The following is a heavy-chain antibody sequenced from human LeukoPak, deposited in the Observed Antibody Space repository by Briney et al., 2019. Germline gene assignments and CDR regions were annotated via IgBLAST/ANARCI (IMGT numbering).Heavy chain of an antibody. CDR3: ARPAYYYGAGSWPY. CDR1: GYIFSDYY. Sequence: GASVKVSCKASGYIFSDYYIHWVRQAPGQGLEWMGWINPNSGDTNYAQRFQGRVTMTRDTPINTAYMELSRLTSDDTAVYYWARPAYYYGAGSWPYWGQGSLVTVSS. CDR2: INPNSGDT. J-gene: IGHJ4*02. D-gene: IGHD3-10*01. V-gene: IGHV1-2*02.